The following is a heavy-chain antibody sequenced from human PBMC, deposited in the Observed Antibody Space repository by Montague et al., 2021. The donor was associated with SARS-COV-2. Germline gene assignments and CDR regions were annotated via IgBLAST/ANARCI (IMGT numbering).Heavy chain of an antibody. CDR1: GDSVSRNSAA. V-gene: IGHV6-1*01. D-gene: IGHD1-26*01. CDR2: TYYRSKWYN. Sequence: CAISGDSVSRNSAAWDWIRQSPSRGLEWLGRTYYRSKWYNGYAVSVKSRITINPDTSKNQISLRLNSVTPEDTAVYYCARTSASSDYWGQGTLVTVSS. J-gene: IGHJ4*02. CDR3: ARTSASSDY.